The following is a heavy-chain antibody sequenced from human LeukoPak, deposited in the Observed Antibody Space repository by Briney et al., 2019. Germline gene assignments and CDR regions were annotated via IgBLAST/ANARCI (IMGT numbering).Heavy chain of an antibody. Sequence: GGSLRLSCAASGFTFSSYSMNWVRQAPGKGLEWVSSISSSSSYIYYADSVKGRFTISRDNAKNSLYLQMNSLRAEDTAVYYCARDTSGGVPDYWGQGTLVTVSS. J-gene: IGHJ4*02. V-gene: IGHV3-21*01. D-gene: IGHD2-8*02. CDR2: ISSSSSYI. CDR1: GFTFSSYS. CDR3: ARDTSGGVPDY.